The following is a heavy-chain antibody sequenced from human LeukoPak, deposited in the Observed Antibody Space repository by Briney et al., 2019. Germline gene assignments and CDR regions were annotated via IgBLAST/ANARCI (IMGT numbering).Heavy chain of an antibody. CDR1: GFTFDDYA. V-gene: IGHV3-43*02. Sequence: GGSLRLSCAASGFTFDDYAMHWVRQAPGKGLEWVSLIRGDGDSTYYADSVKGRFTISRDNSKNSLYLQMNSLRTEDSALYYCAKPPRGYCYMDVWGKGTTVTVSS. CDR2: IRGDGDST. D-gene: IGHD5-24*01. CDR3: AKPPRGYCYMDV. J-gene: IGHJ6*03.